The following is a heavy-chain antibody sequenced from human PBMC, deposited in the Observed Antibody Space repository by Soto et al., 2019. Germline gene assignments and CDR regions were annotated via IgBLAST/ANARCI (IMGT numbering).Heavy chain of an antibody. Sequence: ASVNVSCTASGYTFTGYYMHWVRQAPGQGLEWMGWINPNSGGTNYAQKFQGSVTMTRDTSISTAYMELSRLRSDDTAVYYCARDDFWSGYYRYYFDYWGQGTLVTVSS. CDR3: ARDDFWSGYYRYYFDY. V-gene: IGHV1-2*02. D-gene: IGHD3-3*01. CDR1: GYTFTGYY. CDR2: INPNSGGT. J-gene: IGHJ4*02.